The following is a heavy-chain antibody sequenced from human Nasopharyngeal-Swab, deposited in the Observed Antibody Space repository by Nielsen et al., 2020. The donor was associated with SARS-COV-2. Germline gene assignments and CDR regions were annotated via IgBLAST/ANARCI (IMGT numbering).Heavy chain of an antibody. J-gene: IGHJ3*02. CDR1: GYSFTSHW. Sequence: GESLKISCQGSGYSFTSHWISWVRQMPGKGLEWMGRIDPSDSYTNYSPSFQGHVTISADKSISTAYLQWSSLKASDTAMYYCARLESSGWYSGAFDIWGQGTMVTVSS. CDR3: ARLESSGWYSGAFDI. V-gene: IGHV5-10-1*01. CDR2: IDPSDSYT. D-gene: IGHD6-19*01.